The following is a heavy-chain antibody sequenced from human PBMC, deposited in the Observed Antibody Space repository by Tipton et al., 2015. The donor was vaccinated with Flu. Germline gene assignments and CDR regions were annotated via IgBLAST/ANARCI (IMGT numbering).Heavy chain of an antibody. Sequence: TLSLTCAVYGGSFSGYYWSWIRPPPGKGLEWIGEINHSGSTNYNPTLKSRVTIAVDTSKNQFSLKLSSVTAADTAVYYWASQYSGSWYAAFGIWGQGAMFTVSS. V-gene: IGHV4-34*01. J-gene: IGHJ3*02. CDR2: INHSGST. D-gene: IGHD6-13*01. CDR1: GGSFSGYY. CDR3: ASQYSGSWYAAFGI.